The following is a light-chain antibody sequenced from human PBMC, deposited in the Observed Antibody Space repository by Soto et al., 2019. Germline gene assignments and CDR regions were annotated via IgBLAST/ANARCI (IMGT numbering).Light chain of an antibody. J-gene: IGKJ1*01. CDR1: QPISSW. V-gene: IGKV1-5*01. Sequence: DIQMTQSPPTLSASVGDRVTITCRASQPISSWLAWYHQKPGKAPKLLIYDASNLESGVPSRFSGSGSGTDFTLTVSSLQVEDFATYYCQQTDTIPRTFGQGTKVDIK. CDR2: DAS. CDR3: QQTDTIPRT.